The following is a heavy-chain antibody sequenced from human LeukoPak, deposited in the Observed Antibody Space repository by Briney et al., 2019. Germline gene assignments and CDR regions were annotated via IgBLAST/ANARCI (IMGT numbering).Heavy chain of an antibody. D-gene: IGHD3-16*02. CDR3: ARAGYTISSYRFDY. CDR1: GGSIGSYC. Sequence: PSETLSLNCSVSGGSIGSYCWSWIRQPAGKGLEFIGRIYTTGRTNYNPSLKSRVSMSVDTSKNKFSLELRSVTAADTAVYFCARAGYTISSYRFDYWGQGALVTVSS. V-gene: IGHV4-4*07. CDR2: IYTTGRT. J-gene: IGHJ4*02.